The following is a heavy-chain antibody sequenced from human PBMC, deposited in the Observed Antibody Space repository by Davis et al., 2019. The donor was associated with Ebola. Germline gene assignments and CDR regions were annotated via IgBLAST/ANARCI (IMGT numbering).Heavy chain of an antibody. CDR1: GGTFSSYG. CDR3: ARDRYSDGSGYFFGQSH. Sequence: SVKVSCKASGGTFSSYGISWVRQAPGQGLDWMGGIIPVFGIPKYAQKFQGRVTITADESTSTAYMELSSLRSEDTAVYYCARDRYSDGSGYFFGQSHGGQGTLVTVSS. V-gene: IGHV1-69*13. CDR2: IIPVFGIP. J-gene: IGHJ4*02. D-gene: IGHD3-22*01.